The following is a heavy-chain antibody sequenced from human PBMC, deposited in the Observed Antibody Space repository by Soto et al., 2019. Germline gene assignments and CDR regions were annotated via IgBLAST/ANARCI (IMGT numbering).Heavy chain of an antibody. CDR3: ARVWVDYYDSSGYYLDAFDI. V-gene: IGHV1-69*13. J-gene: IGHJ3*02. CDR1: GGTFSSYA. D-gene: IGHD3-22*01. Sequence: GASVKVSCKAAGGTFSSYAISWVRQAPGRGLEWMGGIIPTFGTANYAQKFQGRVTITADESTSTAYMELSSLRSEDTAVYYCARVWVDYYDSSGYYLDAFDIGG. CDR2: IIPTFGTA.